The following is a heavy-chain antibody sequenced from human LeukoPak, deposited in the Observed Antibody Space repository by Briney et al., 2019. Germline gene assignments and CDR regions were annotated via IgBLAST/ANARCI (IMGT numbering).Heavy chain of an antibody. Sequence: QAGGSLRLSCAASGFTVITNDMTWVRQAPGKGLEWVSALYSDGNTKYADSVQGRFTIPRDNSKNTLYLEMNSLSPDDTAVYYCARGVEPLAANTLAYWGQGTLVTVSS. CDR3: ARGVEPLAANTLAY. D-gene: IGHD1-14*01. J-gene: IGHJ4*02. CDR2: LYSDGNT. CDR1: GFTVITND. V-gene: IGHV3-53*01.